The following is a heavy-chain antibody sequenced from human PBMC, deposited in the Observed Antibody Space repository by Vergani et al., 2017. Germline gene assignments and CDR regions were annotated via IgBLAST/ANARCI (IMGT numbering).Heavy chain of an antibody. CDR3: AITYYDILTGLAYYYYGMDV. V-gene: IGHV1-69*18. J-gene: IGHJ6*04. CDR1: GYTFTRYY. CDR2: IIPVFGTA. D-gene: IGHD3-9*01. Sequence: QVQLVQSGAEVKKPGASVKASCKASGYTFTRYYMHWVRQPPGQGLEWTGRIIPVFGTANYAQKFQGRVTITADESTSTAYMELSSLRSEDTAVYYCAITYYDILTGLAYYYYGMDVWGEGTTVTVSS.